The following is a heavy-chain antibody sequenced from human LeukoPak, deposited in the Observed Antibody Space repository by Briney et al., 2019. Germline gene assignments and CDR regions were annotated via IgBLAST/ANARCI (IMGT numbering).Heavy chain of an antibody. CDR1: GGSISSGDYY. J-gene: IGHJ4*02. CDR2: IYYSGST. V-gene: IGHV4-30-4*08. CDR3: ARVVATIGIDY. D-gene: IGHD5-12*01. Sequence: SQTLSLTCTVSGGSISSGDYYLSWIRQPPGKGLEWIGYIYYSGSTYYNPSLKSRVTISVDTSKNQFSLKLSSVTAADTAVYYCARVVATIGIDYWGQGTLVTVSS.